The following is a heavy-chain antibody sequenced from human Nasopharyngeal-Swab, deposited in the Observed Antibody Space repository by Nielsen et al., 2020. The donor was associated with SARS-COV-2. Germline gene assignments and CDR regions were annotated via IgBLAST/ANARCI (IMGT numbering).Heavy chain of an antibody. V-gene: IGHV1-69*17. CDR1: GGAVSSYA. CDR3: ARGGWLRRSYYYSYYYMDV. J-gene: IGHJ6*03. D-gene: IGHD5-12*01. CDR2: IIPIIDVA. Sequence: GEVSCQACGGAVSSYAISWVRQAPGQRLEWMGGIIPIIDVAKYGQKFQGRVAITADKSTSTAYMELRSLRSDDTGVYYCARGGWLRRSYYYSYYYMDVWGKGTTVTVSS.